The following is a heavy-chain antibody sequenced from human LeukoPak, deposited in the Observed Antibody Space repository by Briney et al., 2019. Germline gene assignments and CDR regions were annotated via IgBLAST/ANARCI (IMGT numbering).Heavy chain of an antibody. Sequence: GGSLRLSCAASGFTFSNYWMHWVRQAPGKGLVWVSRNSDGINTSYADSVKGRFTISRDNAKNTLNLQMNSLRAEDTAVYYCARDLGQYYDTSDNWFDPWGQGTLVTVSS. CDR2: NSDGINT. CDR3: ARDLGQYYDTSDNWFDP. J-gene: IGHJ5*02. V-gene: IGHV3-74*01. CDR1: GFTFSNYW. D-gene: IGHD3-22*01.